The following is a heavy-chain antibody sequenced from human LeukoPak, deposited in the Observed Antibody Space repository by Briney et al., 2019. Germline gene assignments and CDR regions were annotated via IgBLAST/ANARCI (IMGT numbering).Heavy chain of an antibody. CDR2: ISAYNGNT. Sequence: ASVKVSCKASGYTFTSYYMHWVRQAPGQGLEWMGWISAYNGNTNYAQKLQGRVTMTTDASTSTAYMELRSLRSDDTAVYYCARGTPTHGMDVWGQGTTVTVSS. CDR3: ARGTPTHGMDV. CDR1: GYTFTSYY. J-gene: IGHJ6*02. V-gene: IGHV1-18*04.